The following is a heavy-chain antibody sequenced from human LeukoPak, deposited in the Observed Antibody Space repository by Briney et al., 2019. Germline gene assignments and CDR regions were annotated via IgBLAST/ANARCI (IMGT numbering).Heavy chain of an antibody. Sequence: SVKVSCKASGGTFSSYAISWVRQAPGQGLEWMGGIIPIFGTANYAQKFQGRVTITADKSTSTAYMELSSLRSEDTAVYYCAAYDSSGDDAFDIWGQGTMVTVSS. CDR3: AAYDSSGDDAFDI. V-gene: IGHV1-69*06. J-gene: IGHJ3*02. D-gene: IGHD3-22*01. CDR2: IIPIFGTA. CDR1: GGTFSSYA.